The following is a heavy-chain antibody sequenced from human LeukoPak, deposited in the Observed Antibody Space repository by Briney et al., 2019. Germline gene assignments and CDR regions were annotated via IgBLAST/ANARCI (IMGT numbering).Heavy chain of an antibody. Sequence: ASVKVSCKASGYTFTGYYVHWVRQAPGQGLEWMGWISAYNGNTNYAQKLQGRVTMTTDTSTSTAYMELRSLRSDDTAVYYCARGAVVVPAAIVFGFDPWGQGTLVTVSS. CDR1: GYTFTGYY. CDR2: ISAYNGNT. J-gene: IGHJ5*02. V-gene: IGHV1-18*04. CDR3: ARGAVVVPAAIVFGFDP. D-gene: IGHD2-2*01.